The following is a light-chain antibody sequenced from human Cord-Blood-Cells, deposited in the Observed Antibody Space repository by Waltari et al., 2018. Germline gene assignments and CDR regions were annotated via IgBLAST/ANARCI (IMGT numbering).Light chain of an antibody. J-gene: IGKJ1*01. CDR1: QSISSW. V-gene: IGKV1-5*03. CDR3: KQYNSYSWVWT. CDR2: KAS. Sequence: DIQMTQSPSTLSASVGDRVTITCRASQSISSWLAWYQQKPGKAPKLLIYKASSLESGVPSRFSGSGSGTEFTLTISSLQPDDFATYYCKQYNSYSWVWTFGQGTKVEIK.